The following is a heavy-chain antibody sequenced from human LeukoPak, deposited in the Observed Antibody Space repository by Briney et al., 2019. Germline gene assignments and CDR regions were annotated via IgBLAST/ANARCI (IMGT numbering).Heavy chain of an antibody. D-gene: IGHD3-10*01. CDR3: ATPREGNSRDFDY. Sequence: PGGSLRLSCAASGFTFSTYTMSWLRQAPGKGLEWVTFISYDGSNEDYADSVKGRFTISRDNSKNTLYLQMTSLRTEDTAVYYCATPREGNSRDFDYWGQGTLVTVSS. V-gene: IGHV3-30-3*01. J-gene: IGHJ4*02. CDR2: ISYDGSNE. CDR1: GFTFSTYT.